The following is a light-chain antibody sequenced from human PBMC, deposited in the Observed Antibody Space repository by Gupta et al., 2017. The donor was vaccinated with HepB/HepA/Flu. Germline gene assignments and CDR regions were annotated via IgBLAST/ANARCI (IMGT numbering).Light chain of an antibody. J-gene: IGLJ3*02. Sequence: QCALTLTASESRSLGHSHSTSCAGKHSDVGAYNYVSWYQQHPGKVPKLMIYDVTYRPSVVSSRFSGSKSGNTASLTISVLQAEDEGDYCCKSYAGSNIWVFGAGTKLTVL. CDR2: DVT. V-gene: IGLV2-14*01. CDR1: HSDVGAYNY. CDR3: KSYAGSNIWV.